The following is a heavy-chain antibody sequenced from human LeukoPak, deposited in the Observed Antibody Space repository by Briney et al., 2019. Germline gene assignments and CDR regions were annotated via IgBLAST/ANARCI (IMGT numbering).Heavy chain of an antibody. D-gene: IGHD6-19*01. J-gene: IGHJ4*02. CDR2: IKQDGSAK. Sequence: PGGSLRLSCAASGFTVSSNYMNWVRQAPGKGLEWVANIKQDGSAKYYVDSVKGRFTISRDNAKNSLYLQMNSLGAEDTAVYYCARTIREQWLTIDYWGQGTLVTFSS. CDR3: ARTIREQWLTIDY. CDR1: GFTVSSNY. V-gene: IGHV3-7*04.